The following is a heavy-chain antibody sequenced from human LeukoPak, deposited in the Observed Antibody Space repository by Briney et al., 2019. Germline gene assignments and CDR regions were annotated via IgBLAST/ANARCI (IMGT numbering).Heavy chain of an antibody. Sequence: PGGSLRLSCAASGFTFSSYAMSWVRQAPGKGLEWVSVTSGSAGNTYYADSVKGRFTISRDNSKNTLYLQMNSLRAEGTAVYYCAKAPRPEVRTIPADWGQGTLVTVSS. CDR1: GFTFSSYA. V-gene: IGHV3-23*01. D-gene: IGHD6-25*01. CDR3: AKAPRPEVRTIPAD. J-gene: IGHJ4*02. CDR2: TSGSAGNT.